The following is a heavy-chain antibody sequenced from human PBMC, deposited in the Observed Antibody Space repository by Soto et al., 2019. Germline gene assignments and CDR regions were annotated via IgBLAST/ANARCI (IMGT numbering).Heavy chain of an antibody. CDR3: ARGRSAALSYVDY. J-gene: IGHJ4*02. CDR2: ISSSSSNI. Sequence: WGTLRLSCTASGFTFSSYSLNWIRHAQGKGLESVSYISSSSSNIYYAEGVKGRFTISRNNAKTLLYLQMNSLRAEDTAVYYCARGRSAALSYVDYWGQGTLVTVSS. D-gene: IGHD3-3*01. CDR1: GFTFSSYS. V-gene: IGHV3-48*01.